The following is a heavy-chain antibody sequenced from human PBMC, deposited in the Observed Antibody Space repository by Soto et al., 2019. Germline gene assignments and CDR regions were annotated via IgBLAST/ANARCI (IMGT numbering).Heavy chain of an antibody. J-gene: IGHJ4*02. V-gene: IGHV3-48*03. CDR2: IPASGGTI. D-gene: IGHD1-1*01. Sequence: EVQLVESGGGLVQTGGSLRLSCAASGFTFSNYEMNWVRQAPGKGLEWVSYIPASGGTIHYADSVKGRFTISRDNARKSLYLQMNSLRAEDTAVYYCARSWNEYFEYWGQGSLVTVSS. CDR3: ARSWNEYFEY. CDR1: GFTFSNYE.